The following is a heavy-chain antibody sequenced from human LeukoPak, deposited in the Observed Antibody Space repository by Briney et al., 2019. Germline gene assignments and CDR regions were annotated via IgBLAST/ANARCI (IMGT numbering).Heavy chain of an antibody. CDR2: IIPIFGTA. CDR1: GGTFSSYA. V-gene: IGHV1-69*13. CDR3: ARASCSGGSCYSVGGYYYMDV. D-gene: IGHD2-15*01. Sequence: GASVKVSCKASGGTFSSYAISWVRQAPGQGLEWMGGIIPIFGTANYAQKFQGRVTITADESTSTAYMELSSLRSEDTAVYYCARASCSGGSCYSVGGYYYMDVWGKGTTVTTSS. J-gene: IGHJ6*03.